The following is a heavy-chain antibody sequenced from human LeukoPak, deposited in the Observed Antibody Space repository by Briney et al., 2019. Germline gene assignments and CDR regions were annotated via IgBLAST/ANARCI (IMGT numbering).Heavy chain of an antibody. Sequence: PGASVKVSCKASGYTFTSYDINWVRQATGQGLEWMGWMNPNSGNTGYAQKLQGRVTMTTDTSTSTAYMELRSLKSDDTAVYYCASLKNYYDSSGYLVTDAFDIWGQGTMVTVSS. V-gene: IGHV1-8*02. J-gene: IGHJ3*02. CDR2: MNPNSGNT. CDR1: GYTFTSYD. D-gene: IGHD3-22*01. CDR3: ASLKNYYDSSGYLVTDAFDI.